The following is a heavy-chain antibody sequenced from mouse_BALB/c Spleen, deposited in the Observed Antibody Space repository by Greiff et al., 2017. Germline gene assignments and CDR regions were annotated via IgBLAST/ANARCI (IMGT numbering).Heavy chain of an antibody. D-gene: IGHD2-4*01. V-gene: IGHV1S22*01. CDR1: GYTFTSYW. J-gene: IGHJ3*01. CDR2: IYPGSGST. Sequence: LQQPGSELVRPGASVKLSCKASGYTFTSYWMHWVKQRPGQGLEWIGNIYPGSGSTNYDEKFKSKATLTVDTSSSTAYMQLSSLTSEDSAVYYWTRSTMIMVFAYWGQGTLGNV. CDR3: TRSTMIMVFAY.